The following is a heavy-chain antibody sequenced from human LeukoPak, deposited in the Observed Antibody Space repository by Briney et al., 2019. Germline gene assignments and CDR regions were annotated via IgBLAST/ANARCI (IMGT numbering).Heavy chain of an antibody. Sequence: SETLSLTCTVSGGSISSYYWSWIRQPPGKGLEWIGYIYYSGSTNYNPSLKSRVTISVDTSKNQFSLKLSSVTAADTAVYYCARALGLLWFGELSGDAFDIWGQGTMVTVSS. CDR1: GGSISSYY. CDR2: IYYSGST. D-gene: IGHD3-10*01. V-gene: IGHV4-59*12. J-gene: IGHJ3*02. CDR3: ARALGLLWFGELSGDAFDI.